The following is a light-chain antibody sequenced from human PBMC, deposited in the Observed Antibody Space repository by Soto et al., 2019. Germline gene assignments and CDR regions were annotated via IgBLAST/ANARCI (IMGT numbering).Light chain of an antibody. J-gene: IGKJ1*01. CDR1: QTITNR. CDR2: DAS. Sequence: DIQMTQSPSTVSASVGDRVTITCRASQTITNRLAWYQRKPGKAPKVLIYDASNLESGVPSRFSGSGSGTEFIPTISSLQPDDFATYYCQHYGGLWTFGQGTKVEVK. V-gene: IGKV1-5*01. CDR3: QHYGGLWT.